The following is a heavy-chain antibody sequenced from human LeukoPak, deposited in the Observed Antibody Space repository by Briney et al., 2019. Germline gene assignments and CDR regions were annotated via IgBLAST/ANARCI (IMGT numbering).Heavy chain of an antibody. J-gene: IGHJ6*02. V-gene: IGHV1-69*13. CDR2: IIPIFGTA. CDR3: ARVSIAARLNYYYGMDV. D-gene: IGHD6-6*01. Sequence: SVKVSCKASGGTFSIYAISWVRQAPGQGLEWMGGIIPIFGTANYAQKFQGRVTITADGSTSTAYMELSSLRSEDTAVYYCARVSIAARLNYYYGMDVWGQGTTVTVSS. CDR1: GGTFSIYA.